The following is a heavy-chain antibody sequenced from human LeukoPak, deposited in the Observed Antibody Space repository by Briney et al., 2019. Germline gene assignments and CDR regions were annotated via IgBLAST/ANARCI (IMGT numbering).Heavy chain of an antibody. CDR3: AKLSSWTRGYFDY. Sequence: SETLSLTCTVSGYSLSSGYYWGWIRQPPGKGLEWIGSIYHSGSTNYNPSLKSRVTISVDKSKNQFSLKLSSVTAADTAVYYCAKLSSWTRGYFDYWGQGTLVTVSS. D-gene: IGHD6-13*01. J-gene: IGHJ4*02. CDR1: GYSLSSGYY. V-gene: IGHV4-38-2*02. CDR2: IYHSGST.